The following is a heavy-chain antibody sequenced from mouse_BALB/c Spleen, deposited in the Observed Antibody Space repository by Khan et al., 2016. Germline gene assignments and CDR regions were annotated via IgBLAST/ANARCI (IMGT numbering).Heavy chain of an antibody. CDR3: ARTGDYPYYAMDY. CDR2: INTNTGEP. V-gene: IGHV9-3*02. D-gene: IGHD2-13*01. J-gene: IGHJ4*01. CDR1: EYTFTNYG. Sequence: QIQLVQSGPELKKPGETVKISCKASEYTFTNYGVNWVKQAPGKGLKWMGWINTNTGEPTYAEEFKGRFAFSLEASASTAYLQINNLKNEDSATYFCARTGDYPYYAMDYWGQGTSVTVSS.